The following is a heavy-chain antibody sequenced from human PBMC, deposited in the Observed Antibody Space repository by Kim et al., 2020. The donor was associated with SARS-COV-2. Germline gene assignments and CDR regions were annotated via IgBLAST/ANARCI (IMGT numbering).Heavy chain of an antibody. V-gene: IGHV1-69*04. CDR2: IIPILGIA. CDR1: GGTFTSYA. Sequence: SVKVSCKASGGTFTSYAISWVRQAPGQGLEWMARIIPILGIANYAQKFQGRVTITADKSTSTAYMELSSLRSEDTAVYYCAHEEGGYVGVGGEAAYWGQGTLVTVSS. J-gene: IGHJ4*02. CDR3: AHEEGGYVGVGGEAAY. D-gene: IGHD2-15*01.